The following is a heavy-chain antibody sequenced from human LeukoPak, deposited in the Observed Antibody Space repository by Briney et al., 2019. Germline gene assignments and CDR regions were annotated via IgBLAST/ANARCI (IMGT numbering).Heavy chain of an antibody. Sequence: PSETLSLTCTVSGGSISSSSYYWGWIRQPPGKGLEWIGSIYYSGSTYYNPSLKSRVTISVDTSKNQFSLKLSSVTAADTAVYYCARHRSNGVGFRDWYFDLWGRGTLVTVSS. J-gene: IGHJ2*01. CDR1: GGSISSSSYY. CDR3: ARHRSNGVGFRDWYFDL. V-gene: IGHV4-39*01. CDR2: IYYSGST. D-gene: IGHD2-8*01.